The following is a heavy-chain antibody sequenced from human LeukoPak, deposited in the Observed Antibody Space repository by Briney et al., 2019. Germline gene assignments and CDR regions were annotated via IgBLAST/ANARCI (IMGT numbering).Heavy chain of an antibody. CDR2: INPSGGST. Sequence: ASVKVSCKASGYTFTSYYMHWVRQAPGQGLEWMGIINPSGGSTSYAQKFQGRVTMTRDTSTSTVYMELSSLRSEDTAVYYCARGNYYDSSGYRDPYAFDIWGQGTMVTVSS. CDR1: GYTFTSYY. J-gene: IGHJ3*02. D-gene: IGHD3-22*01. CDR3: ARGNYYDSSGYRDPYAFDI. V-gene: IGHV1-46*01.